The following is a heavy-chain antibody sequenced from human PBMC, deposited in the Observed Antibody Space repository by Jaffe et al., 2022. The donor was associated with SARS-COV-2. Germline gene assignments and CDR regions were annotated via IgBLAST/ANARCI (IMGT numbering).Heavy chain of an antibody. D-gene: IGHD3-10*01. Sequence: EVLLVESGGGLVQPGGSLRLSCAASGLTFRYFNMNWVRQAPGKGLEWVSFISSSYRTTYYADSVKGRFTISRDNARNSLYLQMNSLRAEDTAVYYCATDYGSGSSPDYWGQGTLVTVSS. J-gene: IGHJ4*02. CDR2: ISSSYRTT. CDR1: GLTFRYFN. CDR3: ATDYGSGSSPDY. V-gene: IGHV3-48*01.